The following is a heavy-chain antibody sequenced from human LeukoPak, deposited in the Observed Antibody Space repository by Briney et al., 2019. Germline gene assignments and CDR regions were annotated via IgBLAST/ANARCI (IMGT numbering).Heavy chain of an antibody. CDR1: GYPFTDHY. CDR2: VDPEDGET. CDR3: ATVPSGH. Sequence: ASVKVSCKASGYPFTDHYMHWVQQAPGKGLEWMGRVDPEDGETSYAEKFQGRVTITADTSSDIAYMKLSSLRSEDTAVYFCATVPSGHWGQGTLLTVSS. J-gene: IGHJ4*02. V-gene: IGHV1-69-2*01. D-gene: IGHD3-10*01.